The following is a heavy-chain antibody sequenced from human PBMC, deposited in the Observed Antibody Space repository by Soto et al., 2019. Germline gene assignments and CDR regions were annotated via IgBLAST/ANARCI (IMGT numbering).Heavy chain of an antibody. V-gene: IGHV4-39*01. J-gene: IGHJ6*02. CDR1: GGSISGSSYY. D-gene: IGHD6-13*01. Sequence: SETLSLTCTVSGGSISGSSYYWGWIRQPPGKGLEWIGSIYYSGSTYYNPSLKSRVTISVDTSKNQFSLKRSSVTAADTAVYYCALAGDPVAAAAYGTHYYYYYCMDVWGQGTTVTVSS. CDR2: IYYSGST. CDR3: ALAGDPVAAAAYGTHYYYYYCMDV.